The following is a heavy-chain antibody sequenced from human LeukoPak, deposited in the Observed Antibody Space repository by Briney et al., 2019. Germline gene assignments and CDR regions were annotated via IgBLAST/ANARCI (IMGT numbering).Heavy chain of an antibody. J-gene: IGHJ4*02. Sequence: PGGTLRLSCAASGFTFSNAWMSWVRQAPGKGLEWVGRIKSNTDGGTTDYAAPVKGRFTISRDDSKNTLYLQMNSLKTEDTAVYYCTTSQHSYGDDAYWGQGTLVTVSS. CDR3: TTSQHSYGDDAY. CDR2: IKSNTDGGTT. V-gene: IGHV3-15*01. CDR1: GFTFSNAW. D-gene: IGHD5-18*01.